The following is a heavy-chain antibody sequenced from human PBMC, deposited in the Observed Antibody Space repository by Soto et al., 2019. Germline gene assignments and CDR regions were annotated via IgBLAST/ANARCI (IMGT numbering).Heavy chain of an antibody. CDR3: ASGNSSGRDYYYYYGMDV. J-gene: IGHJ6*02. V-gene: IGHV4-39*01. D-gene: IGHD6-19*01. Sequence: PSETLSLTCTVSGGSISSSSYYWGWIRQPPGKGLEWIGSIYYSGSTYYNPSLKSRVTISVDTSKNQFSLKLSSVTAADTAVYYCASGNSSGRDYYYYYGMDVWGQGTTVT. CDR1: GGSISSSSYY. CDR2: IYYSGST.